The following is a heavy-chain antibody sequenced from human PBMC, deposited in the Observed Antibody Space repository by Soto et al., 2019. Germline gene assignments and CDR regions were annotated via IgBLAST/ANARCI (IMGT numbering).Heavy chain of an antibody. CDR3: ASQAMVRGVTSPYYYYGMDV. V-gene: IGHV4-30-2*01. J-gene: IGHJ6*02. CDR2: IYHSGST. CDR1: GGSIGIGSYS. D-gene: IGHD3-10*01. Sequence: SETQSLTGAVSGGSIGIGSYSWSWIRQPPGRYLEWIGYIYHSGSTYYNPSLKSRVTISVDRSKNQFSLKLSSVTAADTAVYYCASQAMVRGVTSPYYYYGMDVWGQGTTVTVSS.